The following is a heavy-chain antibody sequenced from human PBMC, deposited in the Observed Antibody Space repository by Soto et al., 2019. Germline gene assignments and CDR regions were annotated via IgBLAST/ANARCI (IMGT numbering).Heavy chain of an antibody. Sequence: QVQLVQSGAEVKKXXXSXXXXXXXXXYXLTXXXMHWVRQAPGKGLEWMGGFDPEDGETIYAQKFQGRVTMTEDTPTDTAYMELSSLRSEDTAVYYCATGGSYGYGYWGXGTLVTVSS. CDR1: XYXLTXXX. J-gene: IGHJ4*01. CDR3: ATGGSYGYGY. V-gene: IGHV1-24*01. CDR2: FDPEDGET. D-gene: IGHD5-18*01.